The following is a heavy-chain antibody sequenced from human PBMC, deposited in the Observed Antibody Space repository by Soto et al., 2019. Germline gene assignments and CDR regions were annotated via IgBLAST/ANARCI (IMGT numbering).Heavy chain of an antibody. CDR2: TYHSGSP. D-gene: IGHD3-22*01. J-gene: IGHJ5*02. Sequence: SETLSLTCDVSGDTISTGGYTWAWIRQPPGKALEWIGHTYHSGSPYYNPSLKSRVTISVDTSKNQFSLKLSSVTAADTAVYYCARAPYYYDSSGYLYWFDPWGQGTLVTVSS. CDR1: GDTISTGGYT. V-gene: IGHV4-30-2*01. CDR3: ARAPYYYDSSGYLYWFDP.